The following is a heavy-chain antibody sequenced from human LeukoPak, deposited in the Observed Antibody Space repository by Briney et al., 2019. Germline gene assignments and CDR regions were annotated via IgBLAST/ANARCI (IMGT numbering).Heavy chain of an antibody. V-gene: IGHV1-18*01. J-gene: IGHJ4*02. CDR3: ARDPGYCSGGSCPNGDFDY. D-gene: IGHD2-15*01. Sequence: ASVKVSCKASGYTFTSYGISWVRQAPGQGLEWMGWISAYNGNTNYAQKLQGRVTMTTDTSTSTAYMELRSLRSDDTAVYYCARDPGYCSGGSCPNGDFDYWGQGTLVTVSS. CDR2: ISAYNGNT. CDR1: GYTFTSYG.